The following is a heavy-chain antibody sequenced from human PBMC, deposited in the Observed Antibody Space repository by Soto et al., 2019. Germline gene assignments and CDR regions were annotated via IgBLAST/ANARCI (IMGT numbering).Heavy chain of an antibody. CDR3: ARGYSGGWSRGGYFDY. CDR2: ITGGGTTI. J-gene: IGHJ4*02. CDR1: GFTFSSHE. V-gene: IGHV3-48*03. D-gene: IGHD6-19*01. Sequence: LRLSCAASGFTFSSHEMNWVRQAPGKGLEWVSHITGGGTTIYYAGSVRGRFTTSRDNAKSSLNLHMNSLRAEDTAVYYCARGYSGGWSRGGYFDYWGQGILVTVSS.